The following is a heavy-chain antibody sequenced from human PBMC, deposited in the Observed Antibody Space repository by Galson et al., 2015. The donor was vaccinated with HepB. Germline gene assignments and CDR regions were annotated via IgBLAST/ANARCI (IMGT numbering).Heavy chain of an antibody. CDR1: GFTFSDYY. D-gene: IGHD6-19*01. CDR3: ARDLGQWLVREGYYFDY. CDR2: ISSSGSTI. V-gene: IGHV3-11*01. Sequence: SLRLSCAASGFTFSDYYMSWIRQAPGKGLEWVSYISSSGSTIYYADAVKGRFTLSRDNAKNSLYLQMNSLRAEDTAVYYCARDLGQWLVREGYYFDYWGQGTLVTVSS. J-gene: IGHJ4*02.